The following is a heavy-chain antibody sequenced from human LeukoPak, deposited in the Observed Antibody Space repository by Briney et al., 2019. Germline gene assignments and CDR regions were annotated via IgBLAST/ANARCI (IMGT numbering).Heavy chain of an antibody. CDR3: ARWAYYGSGSYYNPSDY. J-gene: IGHJ4*02. D-gene: IGHD3-10*01. V-gene: IGHV4-61*02. CDR1: GGSISSGSYY. Sequence: PSQTLSLTCTVSGGSISSGSYYWSWIRQPAGKGLEWIGRIYTSGSTNYNHSLKSRVTISVDTSKNQFSLKLSSVTAADTAVYYCARWAYYGSGSYYNPSDYWGQGTLVTVSS. CDR2: IYTSGST.